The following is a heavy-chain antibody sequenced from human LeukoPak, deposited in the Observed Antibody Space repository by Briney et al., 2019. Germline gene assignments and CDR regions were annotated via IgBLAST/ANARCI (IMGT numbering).Heavy chain of an antibody. CDR2: IYHSGST. D-gene: IGHD2-8*01. J-gene: IGHJ5*02. Sequence: PSETLSLTCAVSGGSISSGGYSWSWIRQPPGKGLEWIGNIYHSGSTYYNPSLKSRVTISVDRSKNQFSLKLSSVTAADTAVYYCARFFNGFDPWGQGTLVTVSS. CDR1: GGSISSGGYS. CDR3: ARFFNGFDP. V-gene: IGHV4-30-2*01.